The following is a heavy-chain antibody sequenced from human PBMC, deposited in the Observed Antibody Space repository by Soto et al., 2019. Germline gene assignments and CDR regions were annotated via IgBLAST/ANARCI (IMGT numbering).Heavy chain of an antibody. CDR2: INHSGST. CDR3: AKASYGPTLGY. V-gene: IGHV4-34*01. J-gene: IGHJ4*02. CDR1: GGSFSGYY. D-gene: IGHD3-10*01. Sequence: SETLSLTCAVYGGSFSGYYWSWIRQPPGKGLEWVGEINHSGSTNYNPSLKSRVTILVDTSKNQFSLKLKSVTAADTAVYYCAKASYGPTLGYWGQGTLVTVSS.